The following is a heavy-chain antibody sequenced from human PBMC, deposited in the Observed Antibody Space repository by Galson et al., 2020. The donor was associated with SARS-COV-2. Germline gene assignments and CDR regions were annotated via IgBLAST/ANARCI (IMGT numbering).Heavy chain of an antibody. V-gene: IGHV3-30*04. CDR3: ARATSGSYYSAGDY. CDR2: ISYDGSNK. J-gene: IGHJ4*02. Sequence: GGSLRLSCAASGFTFSSYAMHWVRQAPGKGLEWVAVISYDGSNKYYADSVKGRFTISRDNSKNTLYLQMNSLRAEDTAVYYCARATSGSYYSAGDYWGQGTLVTVSS. D-gene: IGHD1-26*01. CDR1: GFTFSSYA.